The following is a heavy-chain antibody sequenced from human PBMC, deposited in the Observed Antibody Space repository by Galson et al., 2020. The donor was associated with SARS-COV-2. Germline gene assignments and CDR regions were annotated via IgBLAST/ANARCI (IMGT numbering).Heavy chain of an antibody. J-gene: IGHJ4*02. CDR2: IYWDDEK. V-gene: IGHV2-5*02. Sequence: SGPTLVQPTQPLTLTCTFSGFSLSASGMGVGWIRQPPGKALEWLALIYWDDEKRYSPSLKNRLTIAKDTSKNQVVLTLTNMDPVETATYYCAHRGLSGGYSYDYWGQGTLVTVSS. D-gene: IGHD3-10*01. CDR3: AHRGLSGGYSYDY. CDR1: GFSLSASGMG.